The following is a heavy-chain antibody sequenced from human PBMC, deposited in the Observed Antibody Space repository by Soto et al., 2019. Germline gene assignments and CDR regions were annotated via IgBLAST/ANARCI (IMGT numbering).Heavy chain of an antibody. D-gene: IGHD3-10*01. J-gene: IGHJ4*02. Sequence: ASVKVSCKVSGYTLTELSMHWVRQAPGKGLEWMGSFEPEDGETIYAQNFQGRVTLTGDTSADTAYMELSSLRSEDTAMYYCATVDYYGSGYDYWGQGSLVTVPS. CDR3: ATVDYYGSGYDY. CDR1: GYTLTELS. V-gene: IGHV1-24*01. CDR2: FEPEDGET.